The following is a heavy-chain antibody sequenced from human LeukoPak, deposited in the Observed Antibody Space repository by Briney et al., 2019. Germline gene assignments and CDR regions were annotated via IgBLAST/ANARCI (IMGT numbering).Heavy chain of an antibody. D-gene: IGHD5-12*01. V-gene: IGHV5-51*01. CDR3: ARRGYSGYDSPYYYYGMDV. Sequence: GESLKISCKGSGYSFTSYWIGWVRQMPGKGLEWMGIIYPGDSDTRYSPSFQGQVTISADKSISTAYLQWSSLKASDTAMYYCARRGYSGYDSPYYYYGMDVWGQGTTVTVSS. J-gene: IGHJ6*02. CDR1: GYSFTSYW. CDR2: IYPGDSDT.